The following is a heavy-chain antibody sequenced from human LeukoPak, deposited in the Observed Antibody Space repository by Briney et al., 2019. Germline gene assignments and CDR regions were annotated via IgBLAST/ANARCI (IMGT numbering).Heavy chain of an antibody. CDR2: INPSGGST. CDR1: GYTFTSYY. D-gene: IGHD6-19*01. Sequence: ASVKVSCKASGYTFTSYYMHWVRQAPGQGLEWMGIINPSGGSTSYAQKFQGRVTMTRDMSTSTAYMELRSLRSDDTAVYYCARDAVGNDAFDIWGRGTMVTVSS. V-gene: IGHV1-46*01. CDR3: ARDAVGNDAFDI. J-gene: IGHJ3*02.